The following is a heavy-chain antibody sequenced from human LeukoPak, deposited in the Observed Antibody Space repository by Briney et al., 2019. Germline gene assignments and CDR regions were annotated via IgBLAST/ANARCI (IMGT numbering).Heavy chain of an antibody. CDR2: INHSGST. J-gene: IGHJ4*02. D-gene: IGHD3-16*01. V-gene: IGHV4-34*01. Sequence: PSETLSLTCAVYGGSFSGYYWSWIRQPPGKGLEWIGEINHSGSTNYNPSLKSRVTISVDTSKNQFSLKLSSVTAADTAVYYCARGGDRTLFDYWGQGTLVTVSS. CDR1: GGSFSGYY. CDR3: ARGGDRTLFDY.